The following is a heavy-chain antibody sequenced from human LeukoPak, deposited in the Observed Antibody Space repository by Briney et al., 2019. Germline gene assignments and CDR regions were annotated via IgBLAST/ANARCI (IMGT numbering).Heavy chain of an antibody. D-gene: IGHD3-10*01. CDR3: ARVKIDRASGSSYPFDY. Sequence: SETLSLTCTVSGDSISSRDYYWSWIRQHPGKGLEWLGYIYYSGTSDYNLSLERGVTISVDTSKNHFSLKMSSVTAADTAVYYCARVKIDRASGSSYPFDYWGQGTLVTVSS. CDR2: IYYSGTS. J-gene: IGHJ4*02. V-gene: IGHV4-31*03. CDR1: GDSISSRDYY.